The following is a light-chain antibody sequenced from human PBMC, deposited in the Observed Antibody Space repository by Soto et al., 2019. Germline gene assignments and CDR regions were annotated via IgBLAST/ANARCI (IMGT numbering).Light chain of an antibody. Sequence: QSALTQPASVSGSAGQSITISCSGTMRDVGAYNLVSWYQQHPGTAPKLIIYEVRNRPSGISSRFSGSRSGNTASLTIPGLQSEDEGDYYCGAYTARSTLVFGGGTKLTVL. V-gene: IGLV2-14*01. CDR1: MRDVGAYNL. CDR2: EVR. CDR3: GAYTARSTLV. J-gene: IGLJ3*02.